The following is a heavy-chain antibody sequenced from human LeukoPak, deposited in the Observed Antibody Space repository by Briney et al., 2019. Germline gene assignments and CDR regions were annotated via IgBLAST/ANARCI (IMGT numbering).Heavy chain of an antibody. CDR3: ERESYCSSHNWFDP. CDR1: GFTFRTYG. Sequence: PGGSLRLSRAASGFTFRTYGMHWVRQAPGQGLEWGATISSEGSNKKYAASVRGRFTISRDNSRSTLYLQMNSLRAEDTRVYYCERESYCSSHNWFDPWGQGTLVTVPS. CDR2: ISSEGSNK. V-gene: IGHV3-30*03. J-gene: IGHJ5*02. D-gene: IGHD3-10*01.